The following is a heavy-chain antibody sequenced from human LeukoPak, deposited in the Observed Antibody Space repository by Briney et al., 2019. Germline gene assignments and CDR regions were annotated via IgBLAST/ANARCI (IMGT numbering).Heavy chain of an antibody. Sequence: SETLSLTCTVSGGSISSSSYYWGWIRQPPGKGLEWIGSIYYSGSTYYNPSLKSRVTISVDTSKNQFSLKLSSVTAADTAVYYCARERRGYGSGSYYNWFDPWGQGTLVTVSS. CDR3: ARERRGYGSGSYYNWFDP. D-gene: IGHD3-10*01. CDR1: GGSISSSSYY. V-gene: IGHV4-39*07. J-gene: IGHJ5*02. CDR2: IYYSGST.